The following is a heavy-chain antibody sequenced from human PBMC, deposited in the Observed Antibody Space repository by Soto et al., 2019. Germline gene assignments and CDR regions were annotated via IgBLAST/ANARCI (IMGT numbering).Heavy chain of an antibody. D-gene: IGHD3-10*01. CDR1: GGTFSSYG. CDR3: ARRGVGDTPNWFDV. CDR2: IVPFFGTA. Sequence: QVQLVQSGAEVTKPGSSVKVSCKASGGTFSSYGISWVRQAPGEGLEWMGGIVPFFGTAKYAQKFQGRVTISAVESTSSAYMELSSLTSDDTAVYYCARRGVGDTPNWFDVWGQGTLVTVSS. J-gene: IGHJ5*02. V-gene: IGHV1-69*01.